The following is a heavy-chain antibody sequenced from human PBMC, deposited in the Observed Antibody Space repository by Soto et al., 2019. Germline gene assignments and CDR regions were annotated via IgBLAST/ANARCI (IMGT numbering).Heavy chain of an antibody. CDR1: GFTFSGYA. Sequence: PGGSLRLSCAASGFTFSGYAMSWVRQAPGKGLEWVSSISDSGDSTYHADSVKGRFTISRDDSKNTLYLQINSLGAEDTALYYFAKCFGTSGYLPRDYWGQGTLVTISS. CDR2: ISDSGDST. J-gene: IGHJ4*02. CDR3: AKCFGTSGYLPRDY. D-gene: IGHD3-22*01. V-gene: IGHV3-23*01.